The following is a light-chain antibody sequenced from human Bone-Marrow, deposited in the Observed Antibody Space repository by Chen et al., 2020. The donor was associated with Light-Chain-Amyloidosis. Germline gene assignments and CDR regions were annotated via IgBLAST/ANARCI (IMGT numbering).Light chain of an antibody. CDR1: DLPTKY. V-gene: IGLV3-25*03. CDR3: QSADSSGTYEVI. Sequence: SYELTQPPSVSVSPGQTARITCSGDDLPTKYAYWYQQKPGQAPVLVIHRDTERPSGISERFSGSRSGTTATLTISGVQAEDEADYRCQSADSSGTYEVIFGGGTKLTV. J-gene: IGLJ2*01. CDR2: RDT.